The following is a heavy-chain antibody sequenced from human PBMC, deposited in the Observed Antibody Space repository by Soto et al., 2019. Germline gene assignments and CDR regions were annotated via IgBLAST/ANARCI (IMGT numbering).Heavy chain of an antibody. CDR3: ARDESVAVAGVYYYYYYGMDV. CDR2: ISYDGSNK. D-gene: IGHD6-19*01. Sequence: GGSLRLSCAASGFTFSSYAMHWVRQAPGKGLEWVAVISYDGSNKYYADSVKGRFTISRDNSKNTLYLQMNSLRAEDTAGYYCARDESVAVAGVYYYYYYGMDVWGQGTTVTVSS. J-gene: IGHJ6*02. V-gene: IGHV3-30-3*01. CDR1: GFTFSSYA.